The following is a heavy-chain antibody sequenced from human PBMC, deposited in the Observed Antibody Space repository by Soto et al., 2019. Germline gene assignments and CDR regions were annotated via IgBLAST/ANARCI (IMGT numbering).Heavy chain of an antibody. CDR2: ISGSGGST. V-gene: IGHV3-23*01. D-gene: IGHD2-2*01. CDR3: AKDPRSEYQLLWTYDAFDI. Sequence: GGSLRLSCAASGFTFSSYAMSWVRQAPGKGLEWVSAISGSGGSTYYGDSVKGRFTISRDNSKKTLYLQMNSLRAEDTAVYYCAKDPRSEYQLLWTYDAFDIWGQGTMVTVSS. CDR1: GFTFSSYA. J-gene: IGHJ3*02.